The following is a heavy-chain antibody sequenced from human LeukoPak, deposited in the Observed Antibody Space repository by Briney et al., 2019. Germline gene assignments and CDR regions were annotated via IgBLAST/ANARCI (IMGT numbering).Heavy chain of an antibody. CDR3: ARDCSSTSCYAGAFDI. CDR2: ISSSSSYI. D-gene: IGHD2-2*01. J-gene: IGHJ3*02. CDR1: GFTFSSCS. Sequence: PGGSLRLSCAASGFTFSSCSMNWVRQAPGKGLEWVSSISSSSSYIYYADSVKGRFTISRDNAKNSLYLQMNSLRAEDTAVYYCARDCSSTSCYAGAFDIWGQGTMVTVSS. V-gene: IGHV3-21*01.